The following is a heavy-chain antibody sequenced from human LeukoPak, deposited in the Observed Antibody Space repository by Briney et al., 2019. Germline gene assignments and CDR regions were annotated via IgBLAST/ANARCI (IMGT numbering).Heavy chain of an antibody. CDR1: GGSISNYC. Sequence: SETLSLTCTVSGGSISNYCWNWIRQAPGKGLEWIGYTYYSGSTKYNPSLKSRVTISVDTSKNQFSLKLSSVTAADTAVYYCASDLSRGLPYYFDYWGQGTLVTVSS. V-gene: IGHV4-59*01. CDR3: ASDLSRGLPYYFDY. CDR2: TYYSGST. J-gene: IGHJ4*02.